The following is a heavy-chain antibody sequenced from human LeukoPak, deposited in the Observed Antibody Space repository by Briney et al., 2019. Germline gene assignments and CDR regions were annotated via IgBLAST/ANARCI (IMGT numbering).Heavy chain of an antibody. CDR3: ARATMTNLDY. CDR2: IYYSGST. D-gene: IGHD1-14*01. V-gene: IGHV4-39*07. CDR1: GGSISSSSYY. Sequence: SETLSLTCTVSGGSISSSSYYWGWIRQPPGKGLEWIGSIYYSGSTYYNPSLKSRVTISVDTSKNQFSLKLSSVTAADTAVYYCARATMTNLDYWGQGTLVTVSS. J-gene: IGHJ4*02.